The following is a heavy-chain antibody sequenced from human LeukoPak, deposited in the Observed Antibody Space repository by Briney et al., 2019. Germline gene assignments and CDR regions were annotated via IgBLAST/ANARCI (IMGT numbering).Heavy chain of an antibody. CDR2: ISSSSSYI. J-gene: IGHJ3*02. D-gene: IGHD2-2*01. CDR3: ARGHIVVVPAAISAFDI. CDR1: GFTFSSYS. V-gene: IGHV3-21*01. Sequence: GGSLRLSCAASGFTFSSYSMNWVRQAPGKGLEWVSSISSSSSYIYYADSVKGRFTISRDNAKNSLYLQMNSLRAEDTAVYSCARGHIVVVPAAISAFDIWGQGTMVTVSS.